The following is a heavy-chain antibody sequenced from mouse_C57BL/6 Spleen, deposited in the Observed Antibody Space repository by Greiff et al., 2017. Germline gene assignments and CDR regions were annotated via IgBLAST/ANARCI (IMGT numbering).Heavy chain of an antibody. D-gene: IGHD1-1*01. Sequence: QVQLKESGAELVRPGASVTLSCKASGYTFTDYELHWVKQTPVHGLEWIGAIDPETGGTDYNQKFKGKAILTAYKSYSTAYMELRSLTSEDSAVYYCTRRRSYYFDYWGQGTTLTVSS. CDR2: IDPETGGT. CDR1: GYTFTDYE. CDR3: TRRRSYYFDY. V-gene: IGHV1-15*01. J-gene: IGHJ2*01.